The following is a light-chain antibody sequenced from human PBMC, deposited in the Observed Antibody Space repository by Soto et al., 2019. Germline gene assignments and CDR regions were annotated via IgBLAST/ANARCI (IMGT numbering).Light chain of an antibody. J-gene: IGKJ4*01. Sequence: EIVLTQSPDTLSLSPGERATLSCRASQSVRSNSLAWYQQKPGQAPRFLIYDASSRATGIPDRFSGSGSGTDFTLTISRLEPEDCAVYYCQQYGSTPLTFGGGTKVDIK. CDR1: QSVRSNS. V-gene: IGKV3-20*01. CDR3: QQYGSTPLT. CDR2: DAS.